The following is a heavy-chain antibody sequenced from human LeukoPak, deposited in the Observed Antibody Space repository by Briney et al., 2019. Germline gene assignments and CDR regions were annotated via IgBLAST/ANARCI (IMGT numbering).Heavy chain of an antibody. CDR2: IDTSETT. Sequence: SVTLSLTCTVSGGSISTVYWPWLQQPPGKGFEWIGYIDTSETTNYNPSLKSRVTLSVSKSKKQSFLSVPSVTAARTAVCFCTGATTHRLFGYWGQGAHVTVSS. CDR3: TGATTHRLFGY. D-gene: IGHD7-27*01. J-gene: IGHJ4*02. V-gene: IGHV4-4*09. CDR1: GGSISTVY.